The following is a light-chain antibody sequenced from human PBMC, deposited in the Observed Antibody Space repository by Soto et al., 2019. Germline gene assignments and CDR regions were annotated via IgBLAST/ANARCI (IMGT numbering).Light chain of an antibody. Sequence: QSVLTQPPSASGTPGQGVHISCSGGSSNLGSNYVYWYQQFPGAAPKLLIYSNDKRSSGVPDRFSASKSGTSASLAISGLRSEDEATYFCAAWDDSLSGFWVFGGGTKLTVL. CDR3: AAWDDSLSGFWV. CDR2: SND. CDR1: SSNLGSNY. J-gene: IGLJ3*02. V-gene: IGLV1-47*02.